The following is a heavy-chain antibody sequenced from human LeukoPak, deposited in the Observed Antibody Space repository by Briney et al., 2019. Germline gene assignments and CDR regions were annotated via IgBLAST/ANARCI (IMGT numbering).Heavy chain of an antibody. V-gene: IGHV1-69*05. J-gene: IGHJ4*02. Sequence: ASVKVSCKASRATFSSYAISWVRQAPGQGLEWMGGIIPIFGTANYAQKFPGRVTITTDESTSTAYMELSSLRSEDTAVYYCARDATGTPASYWGQGTLVTVSS. CDR3: ARDATGTPASY. D-gene: IGHD1-1*01. CDR1: RATFSSYA. CDR2: IIPIFGTA.